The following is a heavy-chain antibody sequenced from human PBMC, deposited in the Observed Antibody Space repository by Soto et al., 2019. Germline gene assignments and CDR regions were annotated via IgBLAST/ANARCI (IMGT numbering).Heavy chain of an antibody. Sequence: GGSLRLSCAASGFTFSSYAMHWVRQAPGKGLEWVAVISYDGSNKYYADSVKGRFTISRDNSKNTLYQQMNSLRAEDTAVFYCARETYYDFWSGPYYGMDVWGQGTTVTVS. D-gene: IGHD3-3*01. CDR3: ARETYYDFWSGPYYGMDV. CDR2: ISYDGSNK. CDR1: GFTFSSYA. J-gene: IGHJ6*02. V-gene: IGHV3-30-3*01.